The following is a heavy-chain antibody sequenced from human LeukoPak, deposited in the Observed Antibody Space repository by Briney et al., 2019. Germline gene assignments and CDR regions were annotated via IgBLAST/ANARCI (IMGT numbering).Heavy chain of an antibody. Sequence: PGGSLRLSCAASGFTLSNYGIHGVGEAPGKGLEWVAFIRNDGSNIYYADSVKGRCTLSRDNPKDTLYLQMNSQRDADTDVYYCSRVPRRCWDGLDYWGQGTLVTVSS. CDR1: GFTLSNYG. J-gene: IGHJ4*02. CDR2: IRNDGSNI. V-gene: IGHV3-30*02. CDR3: SRVPRRCWDGLDY. D-gene: IGHD1-26*01.